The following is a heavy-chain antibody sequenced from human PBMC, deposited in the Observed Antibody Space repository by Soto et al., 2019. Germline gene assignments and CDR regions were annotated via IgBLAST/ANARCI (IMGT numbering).Heavy chain of an antibody. Sequence: EVQLVESGGGLVQPGGSLRLSCAASGFTFGTYWMTWVRQAPGKGLECVGNIKPDGSERYYVDSVKGRFTISRDNAKNSRYLHMNRLSAEDTAVYYCATDLNWEQYWGQGTLVTVSS. CDR2: IKPDGSER. CDR1: GFTFGTYW. D-gene: IGHD7-27*01. J-gene: IGHJ4*02. CDR3: ATDLNWEQY. V-gene: IGHV3-7*04.